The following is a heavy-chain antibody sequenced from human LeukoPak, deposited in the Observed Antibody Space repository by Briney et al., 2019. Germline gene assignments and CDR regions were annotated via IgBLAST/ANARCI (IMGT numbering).Heavy chain of an antibody. J-gene: IGHJ4*02. V-gene: IGHV3-7*04. CDR3: VRDGGYSGYEY. CDR1: GFTFSTYW. CDR2: IKQDGSEK. Sequence: GGSQRLSCAASGFTFSTYWMTWVRQAPGKGLEWVANIKQDGSEKYYVDSMKGRITISRDNAKNSLYLQMSSLRAEDTAVYYCVRDGGYSGYEYWGQGTLVTVSS. D-gene: IGHD5-12*01.